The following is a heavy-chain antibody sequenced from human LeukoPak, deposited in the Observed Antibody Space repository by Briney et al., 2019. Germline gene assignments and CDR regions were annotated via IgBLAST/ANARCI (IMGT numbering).Heavy chain of an antibody. CDR3: ARNYYDRSGSLFY. J-gene: IGHJ4*02. D-gene: IGHD3-22*01. CDR2: IKSKSDGGTV. Sequence: GGSLRLSCAASGFTFSNAWMSWVRQAPGKGLEWVGRIKSKSDGGTVDYAAPVKGRFTISRDDSKNAVYLQMNSLKTEDTAVYFCARNYYDRSGSLFYWGQGTLVTVSS. V-gene: IGHV3-15*01. CDR1: GFTFSNAW.